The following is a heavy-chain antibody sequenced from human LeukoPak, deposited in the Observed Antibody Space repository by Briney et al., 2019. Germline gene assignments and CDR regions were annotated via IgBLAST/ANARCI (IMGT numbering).Heavy chain of an antibody. CDR2: INPNSGGT. D-gene: IGHD3-3*01. V-gene: IGHV1-2*02. Sequence: ASVKVSCKASGYTFTGYYMHWVRQAPGQGLEWMGWINPNSGGTNYAQKFQGRVTMTRDTSISTAYMELSRLRSDDTAVYYCARNTYDFWSGYYGEIDYWGQGTLVTVSS. CDR3: ARNTYDFWSGYYGEIDY. CDR1: GYTFTGYY. J-gene: IGHJ4*02.